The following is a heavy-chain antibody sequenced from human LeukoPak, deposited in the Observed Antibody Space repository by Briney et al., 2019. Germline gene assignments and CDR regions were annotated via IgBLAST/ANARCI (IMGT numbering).Heavy chain of an antibody. CDR3: ARDATFLARAFDI. Sequence: SETLSLTCTVSGGSISSYYWSWIRQPPGKGLEWLGYIYYSGSTNYNPSLKSRVTISVDTSKNQFSLRLSSVTAADTAVYYCARDATFLARAFDIWGQGTLVTVSS. CDR1: GGSISSYY. J-gene: IGHJ3*02. CDR2: IYYSGST. V-gene: IGHV4-59*01. D-gene: IGHD2/OR15-2a*01.